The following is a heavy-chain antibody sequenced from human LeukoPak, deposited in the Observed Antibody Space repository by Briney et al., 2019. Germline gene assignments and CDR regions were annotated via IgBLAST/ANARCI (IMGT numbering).Heavy chain of an antibody. J-gene: IGHJ6*02. CDR2: MNPNSGNT. Sequence: GASVKVSRKASGYTFTSYDINWVRQATGQGLEWMGWMNPNSGNTGYAQKFQGRVTMTRNTSISTAYMELSSLRSEDTAVYYCARARRPKYSSGWSHYYYYGMDVWGQGTTVTVSS. CDR3: ARARRPKYSSGWSHYYYYGMDV. V-gene: IGHV1-8*01. CDR1: GYTFTSYD. D-gene: IGHD6-19*01.